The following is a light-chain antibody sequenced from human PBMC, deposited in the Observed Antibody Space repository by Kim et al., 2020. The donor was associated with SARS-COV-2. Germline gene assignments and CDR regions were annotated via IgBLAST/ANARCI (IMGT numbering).Light chain of an antibody. Sequence: LSPGERAPLSCRASQTISSNYLVWYQQKPGQAPRLLIYDASSRATGIPDRFTGSGSGTDFTLTISRLEPEDFAVYYCQQYGSSPFTFGGGTKLEIK. CDR3: QQYGSSPFT. J-gene: IGKJ4*01. CDR1: QTISSNY. CDR2: DAS. V-gene: IGKV3-20*01.